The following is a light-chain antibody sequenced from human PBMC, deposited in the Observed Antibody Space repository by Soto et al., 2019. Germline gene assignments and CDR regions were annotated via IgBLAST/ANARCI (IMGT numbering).Light chain of an antibody. CDR2: WAS. CDR3: QQYYNPPLT. V-gene: IGKV4-1*01. J-gene: IGKJ4*01. Sequence: DIVMTQSPDSLAVSLGERATINCKSSQSVLYSSNNKNYLAWYQQKAGQPPKLLIYWASTRQSGVPDRFSGSGSETDLTLTTSSLQAEDVAIYYCQQYYNPPLTFGVGTKVEIK. CDR1: QSVLYSSNNKNY.